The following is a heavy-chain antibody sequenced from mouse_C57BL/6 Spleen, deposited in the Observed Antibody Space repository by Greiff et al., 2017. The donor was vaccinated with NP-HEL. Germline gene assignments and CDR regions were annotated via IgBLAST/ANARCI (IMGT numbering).Heavy chain of an antibody. V-gene: IGHV1-50*01. Sequence: QVQLQQPGAELVKPGASVKLSCKASGYTFTSYWMQWVKQRPGQGLEWIGEIDPSDSYTNYNQKFKGKATLTVDTSSSTAYMQLSSLTSEDSAVYYCARWKNSSFDYWGQGTTLTVAS. J-gene: IGHJ2*01. CDR2: IDPSDSYT. D-gene: IGHD1-1*01. CDR1: GYTFTSYW. CDR3: ARWKNSSFDY.